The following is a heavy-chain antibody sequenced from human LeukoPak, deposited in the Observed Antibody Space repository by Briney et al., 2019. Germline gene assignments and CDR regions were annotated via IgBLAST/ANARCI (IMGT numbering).Heavy chain of an antibody. D-gene: IGHD3-10*01. Sequence: ASVKVSCKASGYTFTSYDINWVRQAIGQGLEWMGWMNPNSGNTGYAQKFQGRVTITRNTSISTAYMELSGLRSEDTAVYYCAIRLYYGSGLGAFDIWGQGTMVTVSS. V-gene: IGHV1-8*03. J-gene: IGHJ3*02. CDR2: MNPNSGNT. CDR3: AIRLYYGSGLGAFDI. CDR1: GYTFTSYD.